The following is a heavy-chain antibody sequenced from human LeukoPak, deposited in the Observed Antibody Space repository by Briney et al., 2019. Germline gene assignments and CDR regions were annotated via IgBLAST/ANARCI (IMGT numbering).Heavy chain of an antibody. CDR2: ISTTSTYT. D-gene: IGHD6-6*01. CDR3: ARIKGYSSSPFDH. J-gene: IGHJ4*02. Sequence: GGSLRLSCAASGFTFTDYYMTWIRQAPGKGLGWLSYISTTSTYTTYADSVKGRFTISRDNANNSLSLQMDSLRAEDTAVYYCARIKGYSSSPFDHWGQGILVTVSS. V-gene: IGHV3-11*06. CDR1: GFTFTDYY.